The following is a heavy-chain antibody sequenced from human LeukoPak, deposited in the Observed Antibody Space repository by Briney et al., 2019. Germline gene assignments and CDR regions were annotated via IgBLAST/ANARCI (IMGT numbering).Heavy chain of an antibody. CDR1: GGSFSGYY. D-gene: IGHD6-13*01. CDR3: ARDAPAAGPERGLDY. CDR2: INHSGST. V-gene: IGHV4-34*01. J-gene: IGHJ4*02. Sequence: PSETLSLTCAVYGGSFSGYYWSWIRQPPGKGLEWIGEINHSGSTNYNPSLKSRVTISVDTSKNQFSLKLSSVTAADTAVYYCARDAPAAGPERGLDYGGRGPLVTVPS.